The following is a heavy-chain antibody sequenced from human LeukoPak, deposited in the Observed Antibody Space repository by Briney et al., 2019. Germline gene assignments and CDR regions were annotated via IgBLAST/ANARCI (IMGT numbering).Heavy chain of an antibody. J-gene: IGHJ4*02. CDR3: AGVTGFDILTGTPFDY. V-gene: IGHV4-39*01. CDR2: IYYSGST. D-gene: IGHD3-9*01. Sequence: SETLSLTCTVSGGSISSTTYYWGWIRQPPGKGLEWIGSIYYSGSTYYNPSLKSRVTISVDTSKNQFSLKLSSVTAADTAVYYCAGVTGFDILTGTPFDYWGQGTLVTVSS. CDR1: GGSISSTTYY.